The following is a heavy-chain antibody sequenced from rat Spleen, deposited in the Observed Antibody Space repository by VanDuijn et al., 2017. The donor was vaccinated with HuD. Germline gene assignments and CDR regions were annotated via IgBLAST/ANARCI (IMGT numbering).Heavy chain of an antibody. CDR2: IDSAGST. Sequence: EVRLQESGPGLVKPSQSLSLTCSVTDYSITSSYRWSWVRKFPGNKLEWMGYIDSAGSTNYNPSLKSRISITRDTSKNQFFLQVNSVTTEDTATYYCAKTTVAYYYIMDAWGQGASVTVSS. V-gene: IGHV3-3*01. CDR1: DYSITSSYR. J-gene: IGHJ4*01. CDR3: AKTTVAYYYIMDA. D-gene: IGHD1-3*01.